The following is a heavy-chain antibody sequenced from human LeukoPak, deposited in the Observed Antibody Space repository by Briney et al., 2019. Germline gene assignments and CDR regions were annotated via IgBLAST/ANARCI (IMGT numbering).Heavy chain of an antibody. CDR2: INHSGST. Sequence: SETLSLTCVVYGGSFSGYYWSWIRQPPGKGLEWIGEINHSGSTNYNPSLKSRVTISVDTSKNQFSLKLSSVTAADTAVYYCARKRVGYCSSTSCYPFDYWGQGTLVTVSS. V-gene: IGHV4-34*01. D-gene: IGHD2-2*01. J-gene: IGHJ4*02. CDR3: ARKRVGYCSSTSCYPFDY. CDR1: GGSFSGYY.